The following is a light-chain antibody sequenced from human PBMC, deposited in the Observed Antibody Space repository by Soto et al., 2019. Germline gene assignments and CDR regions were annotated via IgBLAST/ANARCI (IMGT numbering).Light chain of an antibody. CDR2: DVS. J-gene: IGLJ1*01. CDR1: SSDVGGYNY. Sequence: QSALTQPASVCGSPGQSITISCTGTSSDVGGYNYVSWFQHHPGKAPKLMIYDVSNRPPGVSNRFSGAKSGNTASLTISGLQAEEESGYYCSSYTSSSPPNVFGTGTKLTVL. CDR3: SSYTSSSPPNV. V-gene: IGLV2-14*03.